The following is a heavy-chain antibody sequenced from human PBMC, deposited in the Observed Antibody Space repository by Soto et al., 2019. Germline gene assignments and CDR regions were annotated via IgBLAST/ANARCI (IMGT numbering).Heavy chain of an antibody. CDR3: ARTAGNVYQLLSSY. D-gene: IGHD2-2*01. CDR2: IFYSGST. J-gene: IGHJ4*02. Sequence: ASETLSLTCTVSGGSISSGNYYWTWIRQPPGKGLEWIGYIFYSGSTSYNPSLKSRVTIAVDTSKNQFSLKLSSVTAADTAVYYCARTAGNVYQLLSSYWGQGTLVTVSS. CDR1: GGSISSGNYY. V-gene: IGHV4-30-4*01.